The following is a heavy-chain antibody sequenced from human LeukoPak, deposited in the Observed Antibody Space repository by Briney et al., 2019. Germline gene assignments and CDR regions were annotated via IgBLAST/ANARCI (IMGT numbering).Heavy chain of an antibody. V-gene: IGHV1-24*01. D-gene: IGHD2-2*02. CDR3: ATRRPAAILDYFDY. Sequence: ASVKVSCKASGYTFITYGINWVRQAPGKGLEWMGGFDPEDGETIYAQKFQGRVTMTEDTSTDTAYMELSSLRSEDTAVYYCATRRPAAILDYFDYWGQGTLVTVSS. CDR1: GYTFITYG. CDR2: FDPEDGET. J-gene: IGHJ4*02.